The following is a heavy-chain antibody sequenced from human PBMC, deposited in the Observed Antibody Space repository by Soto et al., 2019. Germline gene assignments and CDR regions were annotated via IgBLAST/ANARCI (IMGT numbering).Heavy chain of an antibody. J-gene: IGHJ3*02. CDR1: GFTFSSYS. V-gene: IGHV3-21*04. D-gene: IGHD3-22*01. CDR3: ARVRQKYDSSGYMIGAFDI. Sequence: EVQLVESGGGLVKPGGSLRLSCAASGFTFSSYSMNWVRQAPGKGLEWVSSISSSSSYIYYADSVKGRFTISRDNAKNSLYLQMNSLRSEDTAVYYCARVRQKYDSSGYMIGAFDIWGQGTMVTVSS. CDR2: ISSSSSYI.